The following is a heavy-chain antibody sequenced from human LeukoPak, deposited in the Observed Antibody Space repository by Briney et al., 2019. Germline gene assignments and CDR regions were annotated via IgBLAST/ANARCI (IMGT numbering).Heavy chain of an antibody. V-gene: IGHV3-53*01. J-gene: IGHJ4*02. Sequence: GGSLRLSCAVSGFTVSSNYMSWVRQAPGKGLEWVSVIYSGGSTYYADSVKGRFTISRDNSKNTLYLQINSLRAEDTAVYYCARGIAAAGTALYNWGQGTLLTVSS. CDR1: GFTVSSNY. CDR3: ARGIAAAGTALYN. CDR2: IYSGGST. D-gene: IGHD6-13*01.